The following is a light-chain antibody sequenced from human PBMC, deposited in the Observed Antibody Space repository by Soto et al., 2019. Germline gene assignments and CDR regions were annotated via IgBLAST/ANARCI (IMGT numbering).Light chain of an antibody. CDR3: SSYTTNSTPYV. V-gene: IGLV2-14*01. Sequence: QSALTQPASVSGSPGQSITISCTGTSSDVGRYNYVSWYQQHPGKAPKLMIYDVSTRPSGVSNRFSGSKSGNTASLTISGLQAEDEADYYCSSYTTNSTPYVFGTGTKLTVL. CDR2: DVS. CDR1: SSDVGRYNY. J-gene: IGLJ1*01.